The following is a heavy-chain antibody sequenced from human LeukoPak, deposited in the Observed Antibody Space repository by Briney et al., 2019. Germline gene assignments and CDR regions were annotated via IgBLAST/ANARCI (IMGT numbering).Heavy chain of an antibody. J-gene: IGHJ6*02. CDR2: INPSGGST. CDR3: ARGSSGWYGRYYGMDV. V-gene: IGHV1-46*01. CDR1: GYTFTSYY. Sequence: ASVKVSCKASGYTFTSYYMHWVRQAPGQGLEWMGIINPSGGSTSYAQKFQGRVTMTRDTSTSTVYMELSSLRSENTAAYYCARGSSGWYGRYYGMDVWGQGTTVTVSS. D-gene: IGHD6-19*01.